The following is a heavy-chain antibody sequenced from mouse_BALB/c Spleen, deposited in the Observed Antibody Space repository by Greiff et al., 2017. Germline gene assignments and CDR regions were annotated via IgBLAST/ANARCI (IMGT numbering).Heavy chain of an antibody. V-gene: IGHV1-80*01. D-gene: IGHD2-2*01. J-gene: IGHJ2*01. CDR2: IYPGDGDT. CDR1: GYAFSSYW. Sequence: QVQLQQSGAELVRPGSSVKISCKASGYAFSSYWMNWVKQRPGQGLEWIGQIYPGDGDTNYNGKFKGKATLTADKSSSTAYMQLSSLTSEDSAVYFCASLWLRRGAYYFDYWGQGTTRTVSS. CDR3: ASLWLRRGAYYFDY.